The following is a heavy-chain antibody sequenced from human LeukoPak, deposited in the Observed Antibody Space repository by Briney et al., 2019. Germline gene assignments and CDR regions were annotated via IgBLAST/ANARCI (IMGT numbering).Heavy chain of an antibody. CDR2: ITADGAGT. J-gene: IGHJ4*02. Sequence: GGSLRLSCAASGFTFDDFTMHWVRQAPGKGLEWVSFITADGAGTYFADSIEGRFTISRDNSRDSLFLQMNSLRTEDTAVYFCATGERMVRGDGVDYWGQGTLVTVSS. CDR1: GFTFDDFT. V-gene: IGHV3-43*02. CDR3: ATGERMVRGDGVDY. D-gene: IGHD3-10*01.